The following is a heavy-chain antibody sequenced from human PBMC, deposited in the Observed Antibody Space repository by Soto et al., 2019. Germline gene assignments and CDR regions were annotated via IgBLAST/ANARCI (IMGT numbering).Heavy chain of an antibody. CDR3: ARDNKGGYYYYGMHV. J-gene: IGHJ6*02. Sequence: GGSLRLSCAASGFTFSSYEMNWVRQAPGKGLEWVSYISSSGSTIYYADSVKGRFTISRDNAKNSLYLQMNSLRAEDTAVYYCARDNKGGYYYYGMHVSGPRTTVTV. CDR2: ISSSGSTI. V-gene: IGHV3-48*03. CDR1: GFTFSSYE.